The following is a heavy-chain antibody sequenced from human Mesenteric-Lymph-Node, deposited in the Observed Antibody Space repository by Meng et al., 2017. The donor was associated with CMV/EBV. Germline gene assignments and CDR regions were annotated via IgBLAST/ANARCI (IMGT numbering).Heavy chain of an antibody. CDR1: GFSLSTSGMC. D-gene: IGHD1-26*01. V-gene: IGHV2-70*20. CDR3: ARTRGSGSYFHYYGMDV. J-gene: IGHJ6*02. CDR2: IDWDDDK. Sequence: SGPTLVKPPQTLTLTCTFSGFSLSTSGMCVSWVRQPPGKALEWLALIDWDDDKYYSTSLTTRLTISKDTSKNQVVLTMTNMDPVDTATYYCARTRGSGSYFHYYGMDVWGQGTTVTVSS.